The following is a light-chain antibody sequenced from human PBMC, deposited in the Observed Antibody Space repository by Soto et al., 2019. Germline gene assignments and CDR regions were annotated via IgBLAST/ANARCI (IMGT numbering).Light chain of an antibody. CDR2: GAS. CDR3: QQNGRSPPWT. V-gene: IGKV3-20*01. Sequence: IVLPQSTGTLSLSPGERATLSCRASQSVSSTYLAWYQQKPGQAPRLLIFGASSRATGIPDRFSGSGSGTDFTLTISRLEPEDFAVYYCQQNGRSPPWTFGQGTKVDIK. J-gene: IGKJ1*01. CDR1: QSVSSTY.